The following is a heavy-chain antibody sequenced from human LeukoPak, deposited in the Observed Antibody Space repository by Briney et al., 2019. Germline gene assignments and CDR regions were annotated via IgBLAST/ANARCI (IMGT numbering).Heavy chain of an antibody. J-gene: IGHJ4*02. CDR3: AAGTAADF. CDR1: GFTFSDHY. CDR2: ISSSTSYT. Sequence: PGGSLRLSCAASGFTFSDHYMNWIRQAPGKGLEWISYISSSTSYTDYADSVKGRFTISRDNAKSALYLQMNSLRLEDTAVYYCAAGTAADFWGQGTLVTVSS. D-gene: IGHD6-13*01. V-gene: IGHV3-11*03.